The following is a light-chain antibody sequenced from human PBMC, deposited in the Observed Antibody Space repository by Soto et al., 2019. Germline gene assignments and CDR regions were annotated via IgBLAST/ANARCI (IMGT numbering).Light chain of an antibody. CDR3: QQRSNWPVT. CDR1: QSVSSY. Sequence: EIVLTQSPATLSLSPGERATLSCRASQSVSSYFAWYQQKPGQAPRLLIYDASNRATGIPARFSGSGSGTDFTLTISSLEPKDFAVYYCQQRSNWPVTFGQATRVGIK. CDR2: DAS. J-gene: IGKJ1*01. V-gene: IGKV3-11*01.